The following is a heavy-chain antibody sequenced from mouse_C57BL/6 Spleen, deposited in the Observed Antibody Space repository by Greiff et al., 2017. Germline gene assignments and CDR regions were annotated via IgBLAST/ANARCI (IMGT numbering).Heavy chain of an antibody. CDR2: ISYDGSN. D-gene: IGHD1-1*01. CDR3: ASEDFYYYGLFAY. Sequence: EVHLVESGPGLVKPSQSLSLTCSVTGYSITSGYYWNWIRQFPGNKLEWMGYISYDGSNNNNPSLKNRISITRDTSKNQFFLKLNSVTTEDTATYYCASEDFYYYGLFAYWGQGTLVTVSA. J-gene: IGHJ3*01. CDR1: GYSITSGYY. V-gene: IGHV3-6*01.